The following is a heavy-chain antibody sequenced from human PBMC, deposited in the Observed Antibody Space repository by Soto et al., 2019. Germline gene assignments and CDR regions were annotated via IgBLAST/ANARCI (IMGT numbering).Heavy chain of an antibody. CDR3: ERGFSSVYMDA. D-gene: IGHD6-19*01. CDR2: IYSSGSA. V-gene: IGHV4-61*08. CDR1: GDSVSSGGYY. Sequence: PSETLSLTCTVSGDSVSSGGYYWSWIRQPPGKGLEWIGYIYSSGSANYNPSLKSRVTISRDTSKNQISLKVASVTAADTAGYYCERGFSSVYMDAWGQGTTVTVSS. J-gene: IGHJ6*03.